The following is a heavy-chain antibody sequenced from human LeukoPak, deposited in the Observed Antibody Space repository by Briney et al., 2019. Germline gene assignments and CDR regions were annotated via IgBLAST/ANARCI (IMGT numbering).Heavy chain of an antibody. CDR3: ARDRRGYTGYGGN. CDR1: GFTFSSYS. D-gene: IGHD5-12*01. Sequence: GGSLRLSCAASGFTFSSYSMNWVRQAPGKGPEWVSSISSSSSYIYYADSVKGRFTISRDNAKNSLYLQMNSRRAEDTAVYYCARDRRGYTGYGGNWGQGTLVTVSS. J-gene: IGHJ4*02. CDR2: ISSSSSYI. V-gene: IGHV3-21*01.